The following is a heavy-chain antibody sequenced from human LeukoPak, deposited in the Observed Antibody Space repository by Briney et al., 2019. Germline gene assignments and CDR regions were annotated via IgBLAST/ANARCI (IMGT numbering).Heavy chain of an antibody. J-gene: IGHJ4*02. D-gene: IGHD6-13*01. CDR2: ISGSGGST. V-gene: IGHV3-23*01. CDR3: AKGLAAAGTEDFDY. CDR1: GFTFSSYG. Sequence: GGSLRLSCAASGFTFSSYGMSWVRQAPGKGLEWVSAISGSGGSTYYADSVKGRFTISRDNSKNTLYLQMNSLRAEDTAVYYCAKGLAAAGTEDFDYWGQGTLVTVSS.